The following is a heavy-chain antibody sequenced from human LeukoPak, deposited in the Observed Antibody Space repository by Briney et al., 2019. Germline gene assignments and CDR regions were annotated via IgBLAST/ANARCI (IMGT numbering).Heavy chain of an antibody. D-gene: IGHD5-24*01. CDR1: GYTFTSYD. J-gene: IGHJ4*02. CDR2: MNPNSGNT. CDR3: ARGRRRYRPEMATDD. Sequence: GASVKVSCKASGYTFTSYDINWVRQATGQGPEWMGWMNPNSGNTGYAQKFQGRVTMTRNTSIGTAYMELSSLRSEDTAVYYCARGRRRYRPEMATDDWGQGTLITVSS. V-gene: IGHV1-8*01.